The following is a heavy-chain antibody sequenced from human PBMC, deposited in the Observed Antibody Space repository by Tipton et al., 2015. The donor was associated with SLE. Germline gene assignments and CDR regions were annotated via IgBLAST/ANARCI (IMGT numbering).Heavy chain of an antibody. V-gene: IGHV3-21*01. J-gene: IGHJ4*02. CDR3: AKAWLGIYSDFDY. Sequence: GSLRLSCAASGFTFSSYSMNWVRQAPGKGLEWVSSISSSSSYIYYADSVKGRFTISRDNSKNTLYLQMNSLRAEDTAVYYCAKAWLGIYSDFDYWGQGTLVTVSS. CDR2: ISSSSSYI. CDR1: GFTFSSYS. D-gene: IGHD6-19*01.